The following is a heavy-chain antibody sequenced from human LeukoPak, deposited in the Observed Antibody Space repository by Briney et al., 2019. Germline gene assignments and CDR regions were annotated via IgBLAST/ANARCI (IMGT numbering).Heavy chain of an antibody. CDR2: VSAYNGNT. CDR1: GYTFTSYG. CDR3: ARGDESYDYVWGSYPFPTDY. V-gene: IGHV1-18*01. D-gene: IGHD3-16*01. Sequence: ASVKVSCKASGYTFTSYGITWVRQAPGQGLEWMGWVSAYNGNTNYAHKLQGRVTMTTDTSTSTAYTELRSLRSDDTAVYYWARGDESYDYVWGSYPFPTDYWGQGTLVTVSS. J-gene: IGHJ4*02.